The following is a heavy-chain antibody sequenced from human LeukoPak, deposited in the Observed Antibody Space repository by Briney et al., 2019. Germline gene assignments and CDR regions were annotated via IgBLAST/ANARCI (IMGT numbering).Heavy chain of an antibody. CDR1: GFTFSSHG. CDR3: ARADYYETSGPFGY. J-gene: IGHJ4*02. D-gene: IGHD3-22*01. Sequence: GGSLRLSCAGSGFTFSSHGMNWVRQAPGKGLEWVSFINYNSNYIFYADSVKGRFTISRDNAKNSLYLQMNSLRAEDTAVYYCARADYYETSGPFGYWGQGTLVIVSS. CDR2: INYNSNYI. V-gene: IGHV3-21*01.